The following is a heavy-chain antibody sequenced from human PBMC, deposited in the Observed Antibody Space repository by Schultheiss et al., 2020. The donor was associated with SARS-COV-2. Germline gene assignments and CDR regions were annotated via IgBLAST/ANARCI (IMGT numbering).Heavy chain of an antibody. D-gene: IGHD3-10*01. CDR3: AKGKLYYYVSGSYSSDY. V-gene: IGHV4-59*01. J-gene: IGHJ4*02. CDR1: GGSISSYY. Sequence: SETLSLTCTVSGGSISSYYWSWIRQPPGKGLEWIGYIYYSGSTNYNPSLKSRVTISVDTSKNQFSLKLSSVTAADTAVYYCAKGKLYYYVSGSYSSDYWGQGTLVTVSS. CDR2: IYYSGST.